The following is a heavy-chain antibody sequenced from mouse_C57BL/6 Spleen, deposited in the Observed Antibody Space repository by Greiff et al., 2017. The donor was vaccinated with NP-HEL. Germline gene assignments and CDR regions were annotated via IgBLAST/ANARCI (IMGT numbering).Heavy chain of an antibody. Sequence: VQLQQSGAELVKPGASVKLSCTASGFNIKDYYMHWVKQRTEQGLEWIGRIDPAAGETKYAPKFQGKATITADTSSNTAYLQLSSLTSEDTAVYYCSRTLITTVVEEYYFEHGGKGTTHTVSS. CDR1: GFNIKDYY. CDR3: SRTLITTVVEEYYFEH. V-gene: IGHV14-2*01. CDR2: IDPAAGET. D-gene: IGHD1-1*01. J-gene: IGHJ2*01.